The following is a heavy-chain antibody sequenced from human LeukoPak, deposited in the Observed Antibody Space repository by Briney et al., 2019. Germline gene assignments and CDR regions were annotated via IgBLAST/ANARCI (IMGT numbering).Heavy chain of an antibody. CDR3: VRDGEGVAISVNYWFDP. J-gene: IGHJ5*02. CDR1: GCTFTSYD. CDR2: MNPNNGNT. V-gene: IGHV1-8*01. Sequence: SVKVSCKASGCTFTSYDINWVRQARGQGLEWMGXMNPNNGNTGYAQKFQGRVTMTTDTSISTAYMELRGLRSEDTAVYYCVRDGEGVAISVNYWFDPWGQGTLVTVSS. D-gene: IGHD3-10*01.